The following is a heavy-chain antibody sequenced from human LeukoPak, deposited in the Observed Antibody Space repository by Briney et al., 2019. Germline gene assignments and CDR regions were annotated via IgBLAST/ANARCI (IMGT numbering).Heavy chain of an antibody. J-gene: IGHJ4*02. CDR1: GFTFYSYG. CDR2: ISGSGANI. Sequence: GGSLRLSCVASGFTFYSYGVRWVRQAPGKGLEWVSTISGSGANIYYADSVKGRFTVSRENSKNTLYLQVNSLRLEDTAVYYCAKHEYCIGGSSLLDYWGQGTLVTVSS. V-gene: IGHV3-23*01. D-gene: IGHD2-15*01. CDR3: AKHEYCIGGSSLLDY.